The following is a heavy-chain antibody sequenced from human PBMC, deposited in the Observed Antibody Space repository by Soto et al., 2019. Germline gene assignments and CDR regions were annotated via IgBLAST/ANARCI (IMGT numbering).Heavy chain of an antibody. J-gene: IGHJ4*02. Sequence: EVQLVESGGGLVQPGGSLRLSCAASGFTFSYYNMIWVRQAPGKGLAWVSYIDSSSSTIYYADSVKGRFTISRDNAKNSLYLQMNSLRDEDTAVYYCARGAVYCSGGSCYSRGPYSFDSWGQGTLVTVSS. D-gene: IGHD2-15*01. V-gene: IGHV3-48*02. CDR1: GFTFSYYN. CDR2: IDSSSSTI. CDR3: ARGAVYCSGGSCYSRGPYSFDS.